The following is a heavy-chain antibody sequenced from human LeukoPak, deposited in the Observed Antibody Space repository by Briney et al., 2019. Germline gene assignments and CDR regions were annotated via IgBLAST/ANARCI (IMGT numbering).Heavy chain of an antibody. J-gene: IGHJ3*02. D-gene: IGHD3-10*01. Sequence: PGTSLRLSCAASGFTLSNYAIHWVRQAPGKGLEWVAAIAFDGSNKYYVDSVKGRFTISRDNSKNTMYLEMNSLRAENSGVYFCAREGLGYYGESGDSDAFDIWGQGTMVTASS. V-gene: IGHV3-30*01. CDR1: GFTLSNYA. CDR3: AREGLGYYGESGDSDAFDI. CDR2: IAFDGSNK.